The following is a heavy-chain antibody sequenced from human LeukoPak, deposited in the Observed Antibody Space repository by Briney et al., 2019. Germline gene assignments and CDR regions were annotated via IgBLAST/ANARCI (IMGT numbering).Heavy chain of an antibody. Sequence: PGRSLRLSCAASGFTFSSYAMHWVRQAPGKGLEWVAVISYDGSNKYYADSVKGRFTISRDNSKNTLYLQMNSLRAEDTAVYYCAKSRTGVYYFDFWGQGTLVTVSS. J-gene: IGHJ4*02. CDR1: GFTFSSYA. CDR3: AKSRTGVYYFDF. D-gene: IGHD3-10*01. CDR2: ISYDGSNK. V-gene: IGHV3-30-3*02.